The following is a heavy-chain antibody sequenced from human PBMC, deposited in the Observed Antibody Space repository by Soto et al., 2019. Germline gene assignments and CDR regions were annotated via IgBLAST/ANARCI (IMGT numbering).Heavy chain of an antibody. J-gene: IGHJ6*02. CDR1: GFTFSSYG. Sequence: SLRLSCAASGFTFSSYGMHWVRQAPGKGLEWVAVIWYDGSNKYYADSVKGRFTISRDNSKSTLYLQMNSLRAEDTAVYYCARVESGYSSGWSYYYYGMDVWGQGTTVTVSS. V-gene: IGHV3-33*01. D-gene: IGHD6-19*01. CDR2: IWYDGSNK. CDR3: ARVESGYSSGWSYYYYGMDV.